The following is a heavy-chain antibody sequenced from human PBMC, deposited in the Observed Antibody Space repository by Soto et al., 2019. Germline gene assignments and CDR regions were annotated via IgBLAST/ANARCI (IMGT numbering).Heavy chain of an antibody. Sequence: GGSLRLSCAASGFTFSSYSMNWVRQAPGKGLEWVSYISSSSSTIYYADSVKGRFTISRDNAKNSLYLQMNSLRDEDTAVYYCARDHSSGWFPPFDYWGQGTLVTVSS. CDR3: ARDHSSGWFPPFDY. V-gene: IGHV3-48*02. CDR2: ISSSSSTI. J-gene: IGHJ4*02. D-gene: IGHD6-19*01. CDR1: GFTFSSYS.